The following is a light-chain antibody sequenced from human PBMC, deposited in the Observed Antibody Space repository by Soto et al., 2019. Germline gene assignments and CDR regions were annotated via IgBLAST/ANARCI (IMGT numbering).Light chain of an antibody. Sequence: EFVLTQSPGTLSLSPGETATLSCRASQSVAGNLAWYQQKPGQPPRLLIYGVSTRATGVPARFSGSGSETDFSLTISSLQIEDFALYYCQQSNNWPPLTFGGGTKVDIK. J-gene: IGKJ4*01. CDR2: GVS. CDR3: QQSNNWPPLT. CDR1: QSVAGN. V-gene: IGKV3-15*01.